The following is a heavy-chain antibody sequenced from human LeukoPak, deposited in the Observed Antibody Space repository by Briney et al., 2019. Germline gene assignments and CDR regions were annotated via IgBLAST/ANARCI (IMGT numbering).Heavy chain of an antibody. D-gene: IGHD4-11*01. V-gene: IGHV4-4*09. CDR1: GGSIGTFY. Sequence: SETLSLTCTVSGGSIGTFYWSWIRQSPGKGLEWIGYIYVTGTRYNPYLQSRVTISVDRSRNQFFLKLSSVTAADTAVYFCARTTIVTRSAWFDPWGQGTLVTVSS. CDR2: IYVTGT. J-gene: IGHJ5*02. CDR3: ARTTIVTRSAWFDP.